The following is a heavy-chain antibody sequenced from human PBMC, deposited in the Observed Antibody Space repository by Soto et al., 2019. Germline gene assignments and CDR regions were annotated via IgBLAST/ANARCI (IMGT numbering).Heavy chain of an antibody. Sequence: ASVKVSCKASGYTFTGYYMHWVRQAPGQGLEWMGWINPNSGGTNYAQKFQGWVTMTRDTSISTAYMELSRLRSDDTAVYYCARAHYDILTCETGKKYNWFDPWGQGTLVTVSS. CDR1: GYTFTGYY. V-gene: IGHV1-2*04. D-gene: IGHD3-9*01. CDR3: ARAHYDILTCETGKKYNWFDP. J-gene: IGHJ5*02. CDR2: INPNSGGT.